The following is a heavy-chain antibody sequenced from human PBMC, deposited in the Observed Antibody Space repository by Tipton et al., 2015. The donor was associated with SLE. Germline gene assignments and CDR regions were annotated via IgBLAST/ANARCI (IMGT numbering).Heavy chain of an antibody. Sequence: TLSLTCTVSGDSWSWIRQPPGKGLEWIGTIYLVGGTYFNPSLKSRVIISVDRSKNQFSLRLTSVTAADTAVYYCARVDWNPLWGQGTLVTVSS. J-gene: IGHJ4*02. CDR1: GDS. D-gene: IGHD1-1*01. CDR3: ARVDWNPL. CDR2: IYLVGGT. V-gene: IGHV4-30-2*01.